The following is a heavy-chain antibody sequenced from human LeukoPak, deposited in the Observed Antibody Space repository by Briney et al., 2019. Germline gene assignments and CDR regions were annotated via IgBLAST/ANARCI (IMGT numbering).Heavy chain of an antibody. CDR3: ARGRYYLDS. D-gene: IGHD4-17*01. CDR2: ITASGTAM. CDR1: GFTFSSYA. J-gene: IGHJ4*02. Sequence: PGGSLRLSCAVSGFTFSSYAMSWVRQAPGKGLEWVSHITASGTAMFYADSVKGRFTISRDNAKNSLYLQMNSLRAEDTAVYYCARGRYYLDSWGQGTLVTVSS. V-gene: IGHV3-48*01.